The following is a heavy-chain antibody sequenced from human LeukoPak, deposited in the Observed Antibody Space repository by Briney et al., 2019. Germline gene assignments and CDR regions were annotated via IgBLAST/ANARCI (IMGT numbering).Heavy chain of an antibody. CDR3: AKEKSLVVVVALDY. Sequence: PGRSLRLSCAASGFTFSSYGMHWVRQAPGKGLEWVAVIWYDGSNKYYADSVKGRFTISRDNSKNTLYLQMNSLRAEDTAVYYCAKEKSLVVVVALDYWGQGTLVTVSS. D-gene: IGHD2-15*01. CDR1: GFTFSSYG. CDR2: IWYDGSNK. J-gene: IGHJ4*02. V-gene: IGHV3-33*06.